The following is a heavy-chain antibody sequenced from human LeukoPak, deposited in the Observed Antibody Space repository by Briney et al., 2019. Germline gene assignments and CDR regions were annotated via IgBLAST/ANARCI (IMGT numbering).Heavy chain of an antibody. Sequence: GGSLRLSCAASGFTFSDYYMSWIRQAPGKGLEWVSYISSSGSTIYYADSVKGRFTISRDNAKNSLYLQMNSLRAEDTAVYYCASDHMASYYYGSRESDFFDYWGQGTLVTVSS. V-gene: IGHV3-11*01. CDR1: GFTFSDYY. CDR3: ASDHMASYYYGSRESDFFDY. CDR2: ISSSGSTI. D-gene: IGHD3-10*01. J-gene: IGHJ4*02.